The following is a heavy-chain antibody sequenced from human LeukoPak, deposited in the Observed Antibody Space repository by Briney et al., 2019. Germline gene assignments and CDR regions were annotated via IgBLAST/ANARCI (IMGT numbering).Heavy chain of an antibody. V-gene: IGHV3-30*18. CDR3: AKAAVYSRNWTPFDD. CDR2: LSGDETYI. Sequence: GGSLRLSCAASGFTFSVYGMHWVRQAPGKGLEWVALLSGDETYIDYTDSVKGRFTISRDTSKNTLFLQMDSLRADDTAIYYCAKAAVYSRNWTPFDDWGQGALVIVSS. J-gene: IGHJ4*02. CDR1: GFTFSVYG. D-gene: IGHD6-13*01.